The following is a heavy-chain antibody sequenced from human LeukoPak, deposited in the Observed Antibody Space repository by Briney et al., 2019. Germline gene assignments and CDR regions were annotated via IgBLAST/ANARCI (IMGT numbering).Heavy chain of an antibody. CDR2: ISGSGGST. CDR1: GFTFSCSS. Sequence: PGGSLRLSSAASGFTFSCSSMSWDRQAPGDGLEWVSAISGSGGSTDYADSVKGRFTISRDNSKNTLNLQMNSLRAEDTAVYYCASKGLPFYGMDVWGQGTTVTVSS. CDR3: ASKGLPFYGMDV. J-gene: IGHJ6*02. D-gene: IGHD3-3*01. V-gene: IGHV3-23*01.